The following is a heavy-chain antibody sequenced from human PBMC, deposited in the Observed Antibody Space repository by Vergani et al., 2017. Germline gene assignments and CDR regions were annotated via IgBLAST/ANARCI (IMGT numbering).Heavy chain of an antibody. CDR1: GGSFSGYY. CDR2: INHSGST. CDR3: ARGLIAVAGSYYYYYMDV. J-gene: IGHJ6*03. Sequence: QVQLQQWGAGLLKPSETLSLTCAVYGGSFSGYYWSWIRQPPGKGLEWIGEINHSGSTNYNPSLKSRVTISVDTSKNQFSLKLSSVTAADTAVYYCARGLIAVAGSYYYYYMDVWGKGP. D-gene: IGHD6-19*01. V-gene: IGHV4-34*01.